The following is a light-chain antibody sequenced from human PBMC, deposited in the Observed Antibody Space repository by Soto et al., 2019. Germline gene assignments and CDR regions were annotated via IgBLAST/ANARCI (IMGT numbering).Light chain of an antibody. CDR3: QQRTRWPMT. J-gene: IGKJ5*01. CDR2: DGS. Sequence: EIVLTQSPATLSVSPGERVTLSCRASQNLHSFLTWYQQRPGQAPRLLIYDGSKRAAGVPDRISGDGSGTDYTLTISSLEPEDFAVYYCQQRTRWPMTFGQGTRLEIK. CDR1: QNLHSF. V-gene: IGKV3-11*01.